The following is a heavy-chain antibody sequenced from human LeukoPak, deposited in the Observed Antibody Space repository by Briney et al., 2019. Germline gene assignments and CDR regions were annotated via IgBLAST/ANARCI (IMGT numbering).Heavy chain of an antibody. CDR1: GFTFSSYD. J-gene: IGHJ4*02. V-gene: IGHV3-30*02. Sequence: PGGSLRLSCAASGFTFSSYDMHWVRQAPGKGREGVAFIRYQGRNKYYEGSGKGRFTISRDNAKNTLSLQMNSLRAEDTAVYYCAKEGAFGGVIVGWGQGTLVTVSS. D-gene: IGHD3-16*02. CDR3: AKEGAFGGVIVG. CDR2: IRYQGRNK.